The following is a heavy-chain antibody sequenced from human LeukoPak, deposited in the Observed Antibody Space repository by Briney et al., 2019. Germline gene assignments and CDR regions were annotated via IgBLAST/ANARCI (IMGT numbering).Heavy chain of an antibody. V-gene: IGHV4-39*01. D-gene: IGHD2-15*01. CDR3: ASQVVFSFAP. Sequence: EWIGSFFYRRSTYANPSLRSRVTISADTAKNQFSLKLRSVTAADSAVYYCASQVVFSFAPWGQGTLITVSS. J-gene: IGHJ5*02. CDR2: FFYRRST.